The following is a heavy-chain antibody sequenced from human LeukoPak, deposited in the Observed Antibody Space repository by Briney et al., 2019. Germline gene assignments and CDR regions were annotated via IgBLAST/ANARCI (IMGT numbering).Heavy chain of an antibody. V-gene: IGHV1-69*13. CDR1: GGTFSSYA. Sequence: SVTVSFKSSGGTFSSYAISWVRQAPGQGLEWVGGIIPIFGTANYAQKFQGRVTITADESTSTAYMELSSLRSEDTAVYYCARHGRHYSSSNYDYWGQGTLVTVSS. CDR3: ARHGRHYSSSNYDY. J-gene: IGHJ4*02. CDR2: IIPIFGTA. D-gene: IGHD6-6*01.